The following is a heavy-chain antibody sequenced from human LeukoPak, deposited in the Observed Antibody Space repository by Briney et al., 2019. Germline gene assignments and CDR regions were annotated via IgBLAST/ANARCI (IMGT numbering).Heavy chain of an antibody. D-gene: IGHD2-15*01. Sequence: GSLRLSCAASGFTFSDYNMRWIRQAPGKGLEWVSSISRSGSTKYYADSVKGRFTISRDNAKNSLFLQMNSLRAEDTAVYYCARVLRYCSGGNCYSGGLGYMDVWGKGTTVTISS. CDR3: ARVLRYCSGGNCYSGGLGYMDV. V-gene: IGHV3-11*01. J-gene: IGHJ6*03. CDR1: GFTFSDYN. CDR2: ISRSGSTK.